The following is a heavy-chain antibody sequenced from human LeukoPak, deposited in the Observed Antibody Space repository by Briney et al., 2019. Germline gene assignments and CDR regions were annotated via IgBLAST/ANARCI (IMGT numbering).Heavy chain of an antibody. V-gene: IGHV3-64*01. CDR3: ARVKRTTYFYYYGMDV. Sequence: GGSLRLSCAASGFTFSSCAMHWVRQAPGKGLEYVSGISRNGGNTYYANSVKGRFTISRDNSKNTLHLQMGSLRAEDTAVYYCARVKRTTYFYYYGMDVWGQGTTVTVSS. CDR2: ISRNGGNT. D-gene: IGHD1-1*01. CDR1: GFTFSSCA. J-gene: IGHJ6*02.